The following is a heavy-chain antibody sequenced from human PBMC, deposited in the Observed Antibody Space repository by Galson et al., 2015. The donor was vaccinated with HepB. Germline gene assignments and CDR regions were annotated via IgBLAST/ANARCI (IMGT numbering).Heavy chain of an antibody. J-gene: IGHJ3*02. CDR2: IYPGDSDT. V-gene: IGHV5-51*01. CDR1: GGTLSSYA. D-gene: IGHD3/OR15-3a*01. Sequence: KVSCKASGGTLSSYAISWVRQAPGQGLEWMGGIIYPGDSDTRYSPSFQGQVTISADKSISTAYLQWSSLKASDTAMYYCARGLVIIGDAFDIWGQGTMVTVST. CDR3: ARGLVIIGDAFDI.